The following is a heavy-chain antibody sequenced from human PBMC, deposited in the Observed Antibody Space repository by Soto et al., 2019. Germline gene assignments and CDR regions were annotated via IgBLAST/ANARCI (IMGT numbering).Heavy chain of an antibody. D-gene: IGHD2-15*01. V-gene: IGHV4-59*08. Sequence: SETLSLTCTVSGGSISSYYWSLIRQPPGKGLEWIGYIYYSGSTNYNPSLKSRVTISVDTSKNQFSLKLSSVTAADTAVYYCARQGYCSGGSCYSWSYFDYWGPGTLVTVSS. CDR2: IYYSGST. J-gene: IGHJ4*02. CDR1: GGSISSYY. CDR3: ARQGYCSGGSCYSWSYFDY.